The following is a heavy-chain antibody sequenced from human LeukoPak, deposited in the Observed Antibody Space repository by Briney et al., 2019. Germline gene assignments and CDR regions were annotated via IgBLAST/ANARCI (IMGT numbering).Heavy chain of an antibody. CDR2: IWYDGSNE. J-gene: IGHJ4*02. CDR3: VRDIKSRFLDH. V-gene: IGHV3-33*01. CDR1: GFTFSNHG. Sequence: PGGSLRLSCAAPGFTFSNHGMPWVRQAPGKGLEWVSVIWYDGSNEYYADSVKGRFTISRDNSKNTLLLQMNSLRAEDTAIYYCVRDIKSRFLDHWGQGTLVTVSS. D-gene: IGHD3-3*01.